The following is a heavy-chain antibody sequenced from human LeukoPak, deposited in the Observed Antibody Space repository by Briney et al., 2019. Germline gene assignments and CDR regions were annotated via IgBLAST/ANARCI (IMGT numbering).Heavy chain of an antibody. J-gene: IGHJ4*02. CDR1: GFTFSSYG. Sequence: GGSLRLSCAASGFTFSSYGMHWVRQAPGKGLEWVAVISYDGSNKYYADSVKGRFTISRDNSKNTLYLQMNSLRAEDTAVYYCARRGRVAEYFDSWGQGTLVTVSS. V-gene: IGHV3-30*03. CDR2: ISYDGSNK. CDR3: ARRGRVAEYFDS. D-gene: IGHD3-3*01.